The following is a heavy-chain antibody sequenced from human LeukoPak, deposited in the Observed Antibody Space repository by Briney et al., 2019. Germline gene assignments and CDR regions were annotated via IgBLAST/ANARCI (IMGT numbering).Heavy chain of an antibody. D-gene: IGHD6-6*01. CDR3: ARGSWSSSIDY. CDR1: GGSISSGDYY. J-gene: IGHJ4*02. CDR2: IYYSGST. V-gene: IGHV4-30-4*01. Sequence: TQTLSLTCTVSGGSISSGDYYWSWIRQPPGKGLEYIGYIYYSGSTYYNPSLKSRITISVDTSKNQFSLKLSSVTAADTAVYYCARGSWSSSIDYWGQGTLVTVSS.